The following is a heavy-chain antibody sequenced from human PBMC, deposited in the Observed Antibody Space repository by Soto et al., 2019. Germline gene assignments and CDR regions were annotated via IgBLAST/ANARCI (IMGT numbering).Heavy chain of an antibody. J-gene: IGHJ4*02. Sequence: QVQLVQSGAEVKKPGASVKVSCKTSGYTFTGHYIHWVRQAPQQGPEWMGEIGPESGATRYAQKFRGRVTMTMDTSITTVYMELKILSPDDTAVYYCGRGRSGQIVVFYGGQGTPVTVSS. D-gene: IGHD1-26*01. V-gene: IGHV1-2*02. CDR2: IGPESGAT. CDR3: GRGRSGQIVVFY. CDR1: GYTFTGHY.